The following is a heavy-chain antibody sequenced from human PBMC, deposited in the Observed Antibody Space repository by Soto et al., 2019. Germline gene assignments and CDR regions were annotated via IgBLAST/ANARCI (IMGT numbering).Heavy chain of an antibody. Sequence: QLHLVQSGAVVKKPGASVTVSCSASGYPVTAYYMHWVRQAPGRGLEWMGGINPATGAAKYTQTFQGGVTMTRDTATGTVFMELSGLTSEDTAGFYGARGGGVGVAGSAAFDMWGQGTLVTVSS. CDR3: ARGGGVGVAGSAAFDM. J-gene: IGHJ3*02. V-gene: IGHV1-2*02. CDR2: INPATGAA. CDR1: GYPVTAYY. D-gene: IGHD3-3*01.